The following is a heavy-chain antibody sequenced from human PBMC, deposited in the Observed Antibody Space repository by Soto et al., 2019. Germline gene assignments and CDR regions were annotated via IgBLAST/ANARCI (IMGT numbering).Heavy chain of an antibody. CDR1: GGTFSSFL. D-gene: IGHD4-17*01. CDR2: IIPMFGTV. J-gene: IGHJ4*02. CDR3: ARNRGDYGDYFDN. V-gene: IGHV1-69*06. Sequence: QVQLVQSGAEVKKPGSSVKVSCKASGGTFSSFLISWVRQAPGQGLEWKGGIIPMFGTVNYAQNFQGRVTITADKSTTTAYMELSSLRSEDTAMYYCARNRGDYGDYFDNWGQGTLVTVSS.